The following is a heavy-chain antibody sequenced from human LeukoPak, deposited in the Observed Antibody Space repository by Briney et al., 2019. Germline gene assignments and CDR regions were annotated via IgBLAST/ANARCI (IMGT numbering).Heavy chain of an antibody. V-gene: IGHV1-69*06. CDR3: ARAKQQPYPSFDY. CDR2: IIPIFGTA. J-gene: IGHJ4*02. CDR1: GGTFSSYA. D-gene: IGHD6-13*01. Sequence: GASVKVSCKASGGTFSSYAISWVRQAPGQGLEWMGGIIPIFGTANYAQKFQGRVMITADKSTSTAYMELSSLRSEDTAVYYCARAKQQPYPSFDYWGQGTLVTVSS.